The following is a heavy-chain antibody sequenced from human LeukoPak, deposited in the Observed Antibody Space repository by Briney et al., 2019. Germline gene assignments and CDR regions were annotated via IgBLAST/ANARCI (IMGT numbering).Heavy chain of an antibody. J-gene: IGHJ4*02. CDR1: GYTFTGYY. D-gene: IGHD2-21*01. Sequence: ASVKVSCKASGYTFTGYYMHWVRQAPGQGLEWMGWINPNSGGTNYAQKFQGRVTMTRDTSISTAYMELSRLRSDDTAVYYCARAIWSYCGGDCYSGVYFDYRGQGTLVTVSS. CDR3: ARAIWSYCGGDCYSGVYFDY. V-gene: IGHV1-2*02. CDR2: INPNSGGT.